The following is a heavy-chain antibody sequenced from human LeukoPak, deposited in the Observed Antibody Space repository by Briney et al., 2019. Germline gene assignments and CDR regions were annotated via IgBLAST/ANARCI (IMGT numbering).Heavy chain of an antibody. J-gene: IGHJ4*02. CDR2: TSSSSAYT. CDR1: GFTFSSFS. V-gene: IGHV3-21*06. D-gene: IGHD3-10*01. CDR3: ARSSSGYFDY. Sequence: PGGSLRLSCAASGFTFSSFSMIWVRQAPGKGLEWVSSTSSSSAYTFYAESGKGRFTISRDNSKNTLYLQMNSLRAEDTAVYSCARSSSGYFDYWGQGTLVTVSS.